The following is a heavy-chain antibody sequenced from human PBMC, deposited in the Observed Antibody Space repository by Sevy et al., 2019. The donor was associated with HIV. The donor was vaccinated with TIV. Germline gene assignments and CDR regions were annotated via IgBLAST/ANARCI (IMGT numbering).Heavy chain of an antibody. D-gene: IGHD3-3*01. CDR1: GDSVSSSSVA. Sequence: SQTLSLTCAISGDSVSSSSVAWNWIRQSPSRGLEWLGRTYYRSKWYNDYALSVKNRIIISPNTSKNQFSLQLNSVTPDDTAVYYCARAITIFGLTIMLDPWGLGTLVTVSS. J-gene: IGHJ5*02. CDR2: TYYRSKWYN. V-gene: IGHV6-1*01. CDR3: ARAITIFGLTIMLDP.